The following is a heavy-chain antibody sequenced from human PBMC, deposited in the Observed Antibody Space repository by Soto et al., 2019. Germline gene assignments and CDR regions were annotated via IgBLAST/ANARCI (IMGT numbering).Heavy chain of an antibody. D-gene: IGHD3-10*01. V-gene: IGHV4-39*01. CDR1: GGSISSGGYY. J-gene: IGHJ6*02. CDR3: AGRGVIRTFNYYYGMDV. CDR2: IYYSGST. Sequence: SETLSLTCTVSGGSISSGGYYWSWIRQHPGKGLEWIGSIYYSGSTYYNPSLKSRVTISVDTSKNQFSLKLSSVTAADTAVYYCAGRGVIRTFNYYYGMDVWGQGTTVTVSS.